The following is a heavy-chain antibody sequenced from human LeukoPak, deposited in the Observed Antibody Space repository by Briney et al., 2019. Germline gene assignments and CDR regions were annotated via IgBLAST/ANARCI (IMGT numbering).Heavy chain of an antibody. V-gene: IGHV3-23*01. CDR3: ARATWDLTTVTTFFDY. Sequence: GGSLRLSCAASRFTFSTYAMSWVRQAPGKGLEWVSTISGSGGSTYYADSVKGRFTISRDNAKNSLYLQMNSLRAEDTAVYYCARATWDLTTVTTFFDYWGQGTLVTVSS. J-gene: IGHJ4*02. D-gene: IGHD4-17*01. CDR2: ISGSGGST. CDR1: RFTFSTYA.